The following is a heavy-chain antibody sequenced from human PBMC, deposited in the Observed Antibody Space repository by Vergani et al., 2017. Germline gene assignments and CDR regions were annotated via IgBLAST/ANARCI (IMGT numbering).Heavy chain of an antibody. CDR2: ISGSGGST. Sequence: EVQLLESGGGLVQPGGSLRISCAASGFTFSSYAMSWVRQAPGKGLEWVSAISGSGGSTYSADSVKGRFTISRDNSKNTLYLQMNSLRAEDTTVDYCANLDWIFDYWGQGTLVTVSS. J-gene: IGHJ4*02. CDR1: GFTFSSYA. CDR3: ANLDWIFDY. D-gene: IGHD2-2*03. V-gene: IGHV3-23*01.